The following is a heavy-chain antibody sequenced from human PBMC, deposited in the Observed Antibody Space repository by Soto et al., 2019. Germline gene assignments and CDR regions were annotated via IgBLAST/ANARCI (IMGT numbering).Heavy chain of an antibody. J-gene: IGHJ3*02. CDR3: ATSLARGGYCSGGSCYSFPDAFDI. D-gene: IGHD2-15*01. V-gene: IGHV3-48*03. CDR2: ISSSGSTI. Sequence: PWGSLRLSCAASGFTFSSYEMNWVCQAPGKGLEWVSYISSSGSTIYYADSVKGRFTITRDNAKNSLYLQMNSLRAEDTAVYYCATSLARGGYCSGGSCYSFPDAFDIWGQGTMVTVSS. CDR1: GFTFSSYE.